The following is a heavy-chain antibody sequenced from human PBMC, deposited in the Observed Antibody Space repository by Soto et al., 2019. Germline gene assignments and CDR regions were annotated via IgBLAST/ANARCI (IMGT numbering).Heavy chain of an antibody. CDR3: ARALLSHSYDSGGYDSYFHAMNV. CDR2: IIPISETT. Sequence: SVKVSCKASGGTFSSLDINWVRQAPGEGLEWMGGIIPISETTNYAQIFQGRVSIVADKSTSTAYMELSRLRSEDTAVYYCARALLSHSYDSGGYDSYFHAMNVWGQGTPVTVSS. V-gene: IGHV1-69*06. D-gene: IGHD3-22*01. CDR1: GGTFSSLD. J-gene: IGHJ6*02.